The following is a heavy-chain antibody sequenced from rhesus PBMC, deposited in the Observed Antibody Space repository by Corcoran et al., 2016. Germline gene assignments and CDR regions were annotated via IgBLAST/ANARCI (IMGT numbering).Heavy chain of an antibody. CDR2: IFGSIWST. V-gene: IGHV4S7*01. J-gene: IGHJ3*01. CDR3: ARAYCTGSGCYFDY. Sequence: QLQLQESGPGLVKPSETLSLTCAVSGGSISGGYGWSWIRQPPGKGLEWIGHIFGSIWSTYYNPSLKSRVTISTDTSKNQCSLKLSSVTAADTAVYYCARAYCTGSGCYFDYWGQGLRVTVSS. D-gene: IGHD2-21*01. CDR1: GGSISGGYG.